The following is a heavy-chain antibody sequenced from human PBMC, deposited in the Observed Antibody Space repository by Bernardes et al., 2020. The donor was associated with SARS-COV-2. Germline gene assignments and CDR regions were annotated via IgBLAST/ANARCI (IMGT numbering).Heavy chain of an antibody. CDR2: ISTSSSYI. CDR3: ARVDFSNLYYFDY. D-gene: IGHD4-4*01. CDR1: GFTFSSYT. V-gene: IGHV3-21*06. J-gene: IGHJ4*02. Sequence: SCASLGFTFSSYTMNWVRRGPGMGLEWIYSISTSSSYISYSDSVRGRFTISRDNAKNSVSLQMNSLRAEDTAVYYCARVDFSNLYYFDYWGQGTPVTVSS.